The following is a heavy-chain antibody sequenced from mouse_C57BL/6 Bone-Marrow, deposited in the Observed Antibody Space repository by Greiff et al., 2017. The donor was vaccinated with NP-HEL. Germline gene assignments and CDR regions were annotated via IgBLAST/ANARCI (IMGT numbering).Heavy chain of an antibody. D-gene: IGHD4-1*01. CDR3: ARFLLGRFAY. Sequence: EVHLVESGGGLVKPGGSLKLSCAASGFTFSDYGMHWVRQAPEKGLEWVAYISSGSSTIYYADTVKGRFTISRDNAKNTLFLQMTSLRSEDTAMYYCARFLLGRFAYWGQGTLVTVSA. J-gene: IGHJ3*01. V-gene: IGHV5-17*01. CDR2: ISSGSSTI. CDR1: GFTFSDYG.